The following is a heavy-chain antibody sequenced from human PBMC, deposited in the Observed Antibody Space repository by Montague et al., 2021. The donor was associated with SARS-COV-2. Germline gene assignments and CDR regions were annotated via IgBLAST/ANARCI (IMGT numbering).Heavy chain of an antibody. J-gene: IGHJ6*02. CDR1: GFIFSRYC. CDR2: IKQDASEK. V-gene: IGHV3-7*01. Sequence: SLRLSCAASGFIFSRYCMSWVRQAPGKGLEWVANIKQDASEKFYVDSVKGRFTISRDNAKNSLFLQINSLRAEDTAVYYCARVSGVWFGELPRDYFYGMDGWGQGRTVTVSS. CDR3: ARVSGVWFGELPRDYFYGMDG. D-gene: IGHD3-10*01.